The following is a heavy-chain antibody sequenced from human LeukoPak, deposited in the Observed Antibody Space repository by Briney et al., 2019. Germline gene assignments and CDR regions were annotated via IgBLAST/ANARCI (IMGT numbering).Heavy chain of an antibody. D-gene: IGHD5-24*01. Sequence: AASVKVSCKTSGYTFTNYYMHWVRQAPGQGLEGMGIINPSGGSTSYAQKFQGRVTMTRDTSTSTVYMELSSLRSEDTAVYYCARDRDGYNPFDYWGQGTLVTVSS. CDR2: INPSGGST. J-gene: IGHJ4*02. V-gene: IGHV1-46*01. CDR3: ARDRDGYNPFDY. CDR1: GYTFTNYY.